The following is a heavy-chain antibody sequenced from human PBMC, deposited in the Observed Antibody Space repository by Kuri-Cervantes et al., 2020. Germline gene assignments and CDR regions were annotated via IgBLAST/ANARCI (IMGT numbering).Heavy chain of an antibody. Sequence: ASVKVSCKASGYTFTSYAMNWVRQAPGQGLEWMGWINTNTGNPTYAQGFTGRFVFSLDTSVSTAYLQISSLKAEDTAVSYCARGGSSPRLEKRSAFDILGQGTMVTVSS. D-gene: IGHD5-24*01. CDR1: GYTFTSYA. CDR3: ARGGSSPRLEKRSAFDI. V-gene: IGHV7-4-1*02. J-gene: IGHJ3*02. CDR2: INTNTGNP.